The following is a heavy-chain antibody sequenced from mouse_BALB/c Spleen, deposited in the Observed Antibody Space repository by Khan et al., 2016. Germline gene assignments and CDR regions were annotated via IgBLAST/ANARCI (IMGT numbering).Heavy chain of an antibody. CDR2: ISYSGST. D-gene: IGHD1-1*01. J-gene: IGHJ1*01. CDR1: GYSITSDYA. V-gene: IGHV3-2*02. CDR3: ARGYGSSNWYSDV. Sequence: EVQLQESGPGLVKPSQSLSLTCTVTGYSITSDYAWNWIRQFPGNKLEWMGYISYSGSTSYNPSLKSRISITRDTSKNQFFLQLNSVTTEGTATYYCARGYGSSNWYSDVWGAGTTVTVSS.